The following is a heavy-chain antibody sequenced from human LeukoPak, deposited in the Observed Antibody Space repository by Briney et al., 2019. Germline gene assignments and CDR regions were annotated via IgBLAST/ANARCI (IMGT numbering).Heavy chain of an antibody. J-gene: IGHJ4*02. CDR2: INPNSGGT. CDR1: GYTFTGYY. Sequence: ASVKVSCKASGYTFTGYYLNWVRQAPAQGLEWMGRINPNSGGTNSGQKFQGRVTMTRDTSISTAYLELSSLTFDDTAVYYCARVDAASLAVHYWGQGTLVTVSS. CDR3: ARVDAASLAVHY. V-gene: IGHV1-2*02. D-gene: IGHD6-13*01.